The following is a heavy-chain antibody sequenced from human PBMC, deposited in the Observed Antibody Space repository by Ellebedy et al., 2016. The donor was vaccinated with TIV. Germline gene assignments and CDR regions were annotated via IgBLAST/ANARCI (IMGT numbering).Heavy chain of an antibody. CDR3: TTHSYYSGSGSWL. D-gene: IGHD3-10*01. Sequence: GESLKISXEASGFAFSGYWMSWVRQTPGKGLEWVANIKEDGDDKYYVDSVKGRFTISRDNAKNSLYLQMNSLKTEDTAVYYCTTHSYYSGSGSWLWGPGTLATVSS. J-gene: IGHJ4*02. V-gene: IGHV3-7*03. CDR2: IKEDGDDK. CDR1: GFAFSGYW.